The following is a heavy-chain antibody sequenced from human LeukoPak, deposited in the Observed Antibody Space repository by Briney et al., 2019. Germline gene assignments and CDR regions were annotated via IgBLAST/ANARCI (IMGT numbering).Heavy chain of an antibody. J-gene: IGHJ3*02. CDR1: GGFISSYY. D-gene: IGHD3-22*01. V-gene: IGHV4-59*08. CDR3: ARHPDYYDSSGYYYFGAFDI. Sequence: SETLSLTCTVSGGFISSYYWSWIRQPPGKGLEWIGYIYYSGSTNYNPSLKSRVTISVDTSKNQFSLKLSSVTAADTAVYYCARHPDYYDSSGYYYFGAFDIWGQGTMVTVSS. CDR2: IYYSGST.